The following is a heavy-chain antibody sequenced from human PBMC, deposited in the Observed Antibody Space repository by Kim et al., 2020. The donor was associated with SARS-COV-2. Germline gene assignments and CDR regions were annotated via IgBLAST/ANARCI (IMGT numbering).Heavy chain of an antibody. J-gene: IGHJ3*02. CDR1: GYTFTKYS. CDR2: INPSGGTT. CDR3: ARLAYYDSNGYRLGSASDI. D-gene: IGHD3-22*01. Sequence: ASVKVSCKASGYTFTKYSVHWVRQAPGQGLEWMGIINPSGGTTNYAQKLQGRVTMTRDTSTSTVNMELSSLRFEDTAVYYCARLAYYDSNGYRLGSASDIWGQGTMVTVSS. V-gene: IGHV1-46*01.